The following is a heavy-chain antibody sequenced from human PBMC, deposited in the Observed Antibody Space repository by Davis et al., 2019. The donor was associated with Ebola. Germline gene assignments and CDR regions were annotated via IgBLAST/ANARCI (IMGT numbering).Heavy chain of an antibody. V-gene: IGHV3-23*01. CDR2: ISGSGGSK. D-gene: IGHD3-3*01. J-gene: IGHJ4*02. Sequence: PGGSLRLSCAASGFTFSTYAMSWVRQAPGKGLEWVSAISGSGGSKYYADSVKGRFTIPRDNSKHTLYLQMNSLKAEDTAVYYCTKNPSLYYDFWSGYSFDNWGQGTLVTVSS. CDR3: TKNPSLYYDFWSGYSFDN. CDR1: GFTFSTYA.